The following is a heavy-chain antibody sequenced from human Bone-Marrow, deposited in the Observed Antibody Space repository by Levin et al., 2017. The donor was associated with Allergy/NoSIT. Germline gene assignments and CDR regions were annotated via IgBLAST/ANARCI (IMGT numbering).Heavy chain of an antibody. CDR3: ARVGITFGGVIEY. D-gene: IGHD3-16*01. V-gene: IGHV4-34*01. Sequence: SETLSLTCAVYGGSFSGYYWSWIRQPPGKGLEWFGEINHSGSTNYNPSLKSRVTISVDTSKNQFSLKLSSVTAADTAVYYCARVGITFGGVIEYWGQGTLVTVSS. CDR1: GGSFSGYY. CDR2: INHSGST. J-gene: IGHJ4*02.